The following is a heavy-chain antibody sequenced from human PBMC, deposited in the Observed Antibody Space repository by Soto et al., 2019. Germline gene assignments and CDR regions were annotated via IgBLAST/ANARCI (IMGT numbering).Heavy chain of an antibody. CDR1: GGTFSTYT. CDR2: IIPMLDIT. V-gene: IGHV1-69*02. CDR3: TLGSWSAETFDI. Sequence: QVQLVQSGAEVKKPGSSVKVSCKASGGTFSTYTVIWVRQAPGQGLEWMGRIIPMLDITNTAQSFQGRVTITADKSTSTAYLELSTLRSDDTDIYFCTLGSWSAETFDIWGRGTMVTGSS. J-gene: IGHJ3*02. D-gene: IGHD6-13*01.